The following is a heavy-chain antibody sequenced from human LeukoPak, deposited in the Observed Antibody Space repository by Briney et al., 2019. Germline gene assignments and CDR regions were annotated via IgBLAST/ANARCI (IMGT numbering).Heavy chain of an antibody. CDR3: ARDSPDYGDSNSGFDY. V-gene: IGHV3-48*04. J-gene: IGHJ4*02. D-gene: IGHD4-17*01. CDR1: GFTFRSYN. CDR2: ISSSGSTI. Sequence: GGSLRLSCAASGFTFRSYNMNWVRQAPGKGLEWVSYISSSGSTIYYADSVKGRFTISRDNAKNSLYLQMNSLRAEDTAVYYCARDSPDYGDSNSGFDYWGQGTLVTVSS.